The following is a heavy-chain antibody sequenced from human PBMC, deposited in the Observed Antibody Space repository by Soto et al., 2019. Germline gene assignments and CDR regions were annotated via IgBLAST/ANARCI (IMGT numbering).Heavy chain of an antibody. CDR3: ARESVIAPRTMPHKNWFDP. V-gene: IGHV1-18*01. CDR2: ISAYNGDT. D-gene: IGHD2-2*01. Sequence: QVQLVQSGAEVKKPGASVKVSCKASGYTFTSYGITWVRQAPGQGLEWMGWISAYNGDTNYAQKLQGRVTMTTDTSTSTANMELRSLRFADTAVYYCARESVIAPRTMPHKNWFDPWGQGTLVTVSS. J-gene: IGHJ5*02. CDR1: GYTFTSYG.